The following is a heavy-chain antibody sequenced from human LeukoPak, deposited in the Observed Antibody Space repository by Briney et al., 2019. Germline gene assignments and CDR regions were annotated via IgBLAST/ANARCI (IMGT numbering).Heavy chain of an antibody. V-gene: IGHV3-74*01. J-gene: IGHJ4*02. CDR1: GFTFSSFW. Sequence: GGSLRLSCAASGFTFSSFWMHWVRQPPGQGLVWVSRINDDGRSTDYADSVKGRFTISRDNAKNTLYLQMNSLRAEDTAVYYCAREICGSDCYSTFDYWGQGALVTVSS. D-gene: IGHD2-21*02. CDR2: INDDGRST. CDR3: AREICGSDCYSTFDY.